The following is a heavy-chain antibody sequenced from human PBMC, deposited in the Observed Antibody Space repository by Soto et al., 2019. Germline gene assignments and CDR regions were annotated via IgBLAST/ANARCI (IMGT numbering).Heavy chain of an antibody. CDR2: ISGSDGNT. V-gene: IGHV3-23*01. Sequence: EVQLLESGGGLVQPGGSLRLSCAASGFTFSSYAMSWVRQAPGKGLEWVSAISGSDGNTYYADSMKGRFTISRDNSKNTLYLQMNSLRAEDTAVYYCAKKVWYSSSSPFDYWGQGTLVTVSS. CDR3: AKKVWYSSSSPFDY. CDR1: GFTFSSYA. D-gene: IGHD6-6*01. J-gene: IGHJ4*02.